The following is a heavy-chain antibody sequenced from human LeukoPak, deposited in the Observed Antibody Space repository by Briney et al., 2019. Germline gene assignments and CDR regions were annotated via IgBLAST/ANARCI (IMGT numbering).Heavy chain of an antibody. V-gene: IGHV3-30-3*01. J-gene: IGHJ6*02. CDR2: ISYDGSNK. CDR1: GFTFSSYA. CDR3: ARDGSRGDGYNLSYYYYYGMDV. Sequence: GGSLRLSCAASGFTFSSYAMHWVRRAPGKGLEWVAVISYDGSNKYYADSVKGRFTISRDNSKNTLYLQMNSLRAEDTAVYYCARDGSRGDGYNLSYYYYYGMDVWGQGTTVTVSS. D-gene: IGHD5-24*01.